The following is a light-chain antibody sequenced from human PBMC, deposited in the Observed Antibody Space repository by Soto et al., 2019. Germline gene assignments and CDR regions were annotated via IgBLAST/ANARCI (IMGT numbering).Light chain of an antibody. CDR3: SSYVGTNSYV. J-gene: IGLJ1*01. CDR2: EVY. Sequence: QSVLTQPPSASGSPGQSVTISCTGTSSDVGGYNYVSWYQQHPGKAPKLIIYEVYKRPSRVPDRFSGSKSGNTAALTVSGLQAEDEADYYCSSYVGTNSYVFGTGNKVTVL. V-gene: IGLV2-8*01. CDR1: SSDVGGYNY.